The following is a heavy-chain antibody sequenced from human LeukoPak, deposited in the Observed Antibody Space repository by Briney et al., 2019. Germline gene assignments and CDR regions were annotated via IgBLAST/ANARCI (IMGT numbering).Heavy chain of an antibody. CDR1: GFTFSDHY. D-gene: IGHD3-9*01. V-gene: IGHV3-53*01. Sequence: QPGGSLRLSCAASGFTFSDHYMNWIRQAPGKGLEWVSVIYSGGSTYYADSVKGRFTISRDKSKNTLYLQMNSLRAEDTAVYYCARVSYDILTGYSHAFDVWGQGTMVTVSS. CDR3: ARVSYDILTGYSHAFDV. CDR2: IYSGGST. J-gene: IGHJ3*01.